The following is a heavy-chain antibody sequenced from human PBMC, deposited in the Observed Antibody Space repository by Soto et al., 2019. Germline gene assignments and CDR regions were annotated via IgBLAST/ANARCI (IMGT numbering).Heavy chain of an antibody. J-gene: IGHJ5*02. CDR3: ARVIRGAYYNSPLDT. V-gene: IGHV1-2*02. D-gene: IGHD3-10*01. CDR1: GYTFTGYF. CDR2: INPYSGGA. Sequence: SVKVSCKASGYTFTGYFMHWVRQAPVQGLEWMGWINPYSGGADYAQSFQGRVTMTRDTSISTVYMELSRLRFDDTAVYYCARVIRGAYYNSPLDTWGQGTVVTVSS.